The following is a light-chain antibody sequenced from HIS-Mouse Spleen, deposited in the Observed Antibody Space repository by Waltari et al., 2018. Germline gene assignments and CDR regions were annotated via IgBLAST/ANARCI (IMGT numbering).Light chain of an antibody. J-gene: IGKJ3*01. V-gene: IGKV1-5*03. Sequence: DIQMTQSPSTLSASAGDRVTITCRASQRISSWLAWYQQKPGKAPKLLIYKASSLESGVPSRFSGSGSGTEFTLTISSLQPDDFATYYCQQYNSYLTFGPGTKVDIK. CDR2: KAS. CDR1: QRISSW. CDR3: QQYNSYLT.